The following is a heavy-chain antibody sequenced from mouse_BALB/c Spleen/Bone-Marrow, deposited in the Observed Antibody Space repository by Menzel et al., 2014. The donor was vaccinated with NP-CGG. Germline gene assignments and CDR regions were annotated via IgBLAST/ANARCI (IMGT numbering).Heavy chain of an antibody. J-gene: IGHJ4*01. CDR2: ISGGGSYT. V-gene: IGHV5-9-2*01. CDR1: GFTFSSYG. D-gene: IGHD2-1*01. CDR3: AGQSGNYGYYYAMDY. Sequence: VQLKESGGGLVKPGGSLKLSCAASGFTFSSYGMSWVRQTPEKRLEWVATISGGGSYTYYPDSVKGRFTISRDNAKNNLYLQMSSLRSEDTALYYCAGQSGNYGYYYAMDYWGQGTSVTVSS.